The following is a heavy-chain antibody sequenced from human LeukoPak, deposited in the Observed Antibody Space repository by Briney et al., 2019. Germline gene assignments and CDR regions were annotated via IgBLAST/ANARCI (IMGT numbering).Heavy chain of an antibody. V-gene: IGHV1-8*01. D-gene: IGHD3-10*01. Sequence: GASVKVSCKASGYTFTSYDINWVRQATGQGLEWMGWMNPNSGNTGYAQKFQGRVTMTRNTSISTAYMELSSLRSEGTAVYYCARVGMGITMVRGVIPKNEDNWFDPWGQGTLVTVSS. CDR1: GYTFTSYD. J-gene: IGHJ5*02. CDR3: ARVGMGITMVRGVIPKNEDNWFDP. CDR2: MNPNSGNT.